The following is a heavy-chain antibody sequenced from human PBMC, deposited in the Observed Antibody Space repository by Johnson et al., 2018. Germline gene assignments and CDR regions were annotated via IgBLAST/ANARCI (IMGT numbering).Heavy chain of an antibody. J-gene: IGHJ4*02. CDR3: TTDEIGGTFWSGSSHPDH. V-gene: IGHV3-15*01. CDR1: GFTFSNAF. CDR2: IKRKIDGETT. Sequence: EVELVESGGGLVKPGGSLRLSCAASGFTFSNAFMSWVRQAPGKGLEWVGRIKRKIDGETTDYAAPVKGRFTISRDDSKNTLYLQMNSLKSEDTGFYYCTTDEIGGTFWSGSSHPDHWGQGVLVTVSS. D-gene: IGHD3-3*01.